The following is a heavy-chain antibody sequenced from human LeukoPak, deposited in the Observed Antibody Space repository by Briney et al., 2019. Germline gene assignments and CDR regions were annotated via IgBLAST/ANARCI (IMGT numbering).Heavy chain of an antibody. CDR2: FSSSSSYI. Sequence: GRSLRLSCAASGFTFSSYSMNWVRQAPGKGLEWVSSFSSSSSYIYYADSVKGRFTISRDNAKNSLYLQMNSLRAEDTAVYYCARDFTMVRGAISRDYYYGMDVWGQGTTVTVSS. CDR3: ARDFTMVRGAISRDYYYGMDV. J-gene: IGHJ6*02. D-gene: IGHD3-10*01. V-gene: IGHV3-21*01. CDR1: GFTFSSYS.